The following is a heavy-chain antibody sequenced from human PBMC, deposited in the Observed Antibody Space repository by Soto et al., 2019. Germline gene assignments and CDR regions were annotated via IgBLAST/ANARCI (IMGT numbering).Heavy chain of an antibody. CDR1: VGSISIRDYD. D-gene: IGHD2-15*01. V-gene: IGHV4-39*01. Sequence: SETLSLGCTFSVGSISIRDYDWGWIRQPPGKGLEWIGTIYYSGNTYYNPSVKSRVTISVDTSKTQFSLNLRAVTAADTAIYYCARQKRGANFQNPYTWFVPWGQGTLVTVSS. CDR2: IYYSGNT. CDR3: ARQKRGANFQNPYTWFVP. J-gene: IGHJ5*02.